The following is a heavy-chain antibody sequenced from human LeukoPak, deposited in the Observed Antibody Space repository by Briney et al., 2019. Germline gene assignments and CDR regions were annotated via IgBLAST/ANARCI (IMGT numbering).Heavy chain of an antibody. J-gene: IGHJ4*02. CDR3: ARDMWYFGDSGPDY. V-gene: IGHV3-11*01. Sequence: HPGGSLRLSCAASEFIFSDYSLSWIRQAPGKSLEWLSYITSSGGDVYYADSVKGRFTVSRDNAGNSLYLQMNSLRVGDTAVYYCARDMWYFGDSGPDYWGQGTLVTVSS. CDR2: ITSSGGDV. D-gene: IGHD1-26*01. CDR1: EFIFSDYS.